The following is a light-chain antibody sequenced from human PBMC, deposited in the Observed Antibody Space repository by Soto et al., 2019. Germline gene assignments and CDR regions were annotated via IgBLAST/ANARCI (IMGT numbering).Light chain of an antibody. V-gene: IGKV3-20*01. J-gene: IGKJ1*01. CDR2: ATS. CDR3: QQYDSSPRT. Sequence: EIVLTQSPGTLSLSPGERATLSFRASQSVGTNYLAWFQQKPGQAPRLLIYATSTRATGIPDRFSGSRSGTDFTLTITRLEPEAFAVYYCQQYDSSPRTSGKGTKV. CDR1: QSVGTNY.